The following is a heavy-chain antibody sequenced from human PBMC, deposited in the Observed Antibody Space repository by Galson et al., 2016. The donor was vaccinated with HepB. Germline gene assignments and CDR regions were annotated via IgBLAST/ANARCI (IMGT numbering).Heavy chain of an antibody. CDR1: GVSVRHSNYY. Sequence: SETLSLTCTISGVSVRHSNYYWGWIRQPPGTGLEWIGSVSYSGSTYFNPSLKSRVTISADTSNNQFSLRLSSVTAADTAVYYCVRIPRGRRALNRYYYAMDVWGQGTTVTVSS. CDR2: VSYSGST. D-gene: IGHD1-14*01. J-gene: IGHJ6*02. V-gene: IGHV4-39*01. CDR3: VRIPRGRRALNRYYYAMDV.